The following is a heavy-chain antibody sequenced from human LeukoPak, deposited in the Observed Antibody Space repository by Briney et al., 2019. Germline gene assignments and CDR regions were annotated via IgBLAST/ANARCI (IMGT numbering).Heavy chain of an antibody. Sequence: ASVKLSCKASGHTFTGYYIHWVRQAPGQGPEWMGWIYPHSGGTNYAQKFQGRVTMTRDTSISTAYMELSRLRSDDTAVYYCARDQVDAGSYFAFFDYWGQGTLVTVSS. CDR3: ARDQVDAGSYFAFFDY. V-gene: IGHV1-2*02. CDR1: GHTFTGYY. D-gene: IGHD1-26*01. J-gene: IGHJ4*02. CDR2: IYPHSGGT.